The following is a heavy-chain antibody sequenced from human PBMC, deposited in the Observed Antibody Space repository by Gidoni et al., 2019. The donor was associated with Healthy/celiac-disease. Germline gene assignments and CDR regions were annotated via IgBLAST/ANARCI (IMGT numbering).Heavy chain of an antibody. D-gene: IGHD4-4*01. CDR3: ARDGDYSNYRGGCGY. CDR1: GYTFTSSG. V-gene: IGHV1-18*01. CDR2: IRAYNGST. Sequence: QVQLVQSGAEVKKPGASVKVSCTASGYTFTSSGISWVRQAPGQGLEWMGWIRAYNGSTNYAQKLQGRVNMTTDTATSTAYMELRSLRSDDTAVYYCARDGDYSNYRGGCGYWGQGTLVTVSS. J-gene: IGHJ4*02.